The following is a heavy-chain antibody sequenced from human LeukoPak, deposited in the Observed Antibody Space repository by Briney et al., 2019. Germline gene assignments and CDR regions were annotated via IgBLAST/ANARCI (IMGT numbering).Heavy chain of an antibody. CDR1: GGSISSGGYS. D-gene: IGHD3-10*01. J-gene: IGHJ4*02. Sequence: PSQTLSLTCAVSGGSISSGGYSWSWIRQPPGKGLEWIGYIYHSGSTYYNPSLKSRVTISVDRSKNQFSLKLSSVTAADTAVYYCARVFSEYYYGSGSLYFDYWGQGTLVTVSS. CDR2: IYHSGST. CDR3: ARVFSEYYYGSGSLYFDY. V-gene: IGHV4-30-2*01.